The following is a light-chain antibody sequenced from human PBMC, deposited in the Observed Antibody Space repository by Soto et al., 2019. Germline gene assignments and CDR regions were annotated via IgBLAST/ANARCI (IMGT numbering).Light chain of an antibody. CDR3: EQYRTSPST. J-gene: IGKJ5*01. V-gene: IGKV3-20*01. CDR1: QSITNNY. Sequence: ETVLTQSPGTLSLSPGERATLSCRASQSITNNYLAWYQQKPGQAPRLLIYGASSRVTGIPDRFSGSGSGTDFTLTISRLEPEDFAVYYCEQYRTSPSTFGQWTRMK. CDR2: GAS.